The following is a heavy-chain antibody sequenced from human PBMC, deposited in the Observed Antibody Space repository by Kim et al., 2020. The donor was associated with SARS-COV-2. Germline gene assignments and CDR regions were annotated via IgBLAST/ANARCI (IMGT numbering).Heavy chain of an antibody. J-gene: IGHJ5*02. V-gene: IGHV4-59*13. D-gene: IGHD6-19*01. CDR2: IYYSGST. CDR3: ARAVESYSSGWYPKPWFDP. CDR1: GGSISSYY. Sequence: SETLSLTCTVSGGSISSYYWSWIRQPPGKGLEWIGYIYYSGSTNYNPSLKSRVTISVDTSKNQFSLKLSSVTAADTAVYYCARAVESYSSGWYPKPWFDPWGQGTLVTVSS.